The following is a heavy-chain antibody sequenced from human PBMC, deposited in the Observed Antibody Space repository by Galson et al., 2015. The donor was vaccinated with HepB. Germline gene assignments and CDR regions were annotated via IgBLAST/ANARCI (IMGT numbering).Heavy chain of an antibody. CDR2: ISSSSSYI. Sequence: SLRLSCAASGFTFSSYSMNWVRQAPGKGLEWVSSISSSSSYIYYADSVKGRFTISRDNAKNSLYLQMNSLRAEDTAVYYCARDCTHYGMDVWGQGTTVTVSS. J-gene: IGHJ6*02. V-gene: IGHV3-21*01. CDR3: ARDCTHYGMDV. CDR1: GFTFSSYS.